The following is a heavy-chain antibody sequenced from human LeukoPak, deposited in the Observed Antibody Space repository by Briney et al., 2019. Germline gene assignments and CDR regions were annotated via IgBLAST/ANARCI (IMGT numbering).Heavy chain of an antibody. CDR2: IWHDGSPT. Sequence: GRSLRLSCAVSGIPFKKYGMHWVRQAPGKGLEWVATIWHDGSPTMYADSAKGRFTISRDNAKNSLYLQMNSLRAEDTALYYCAKPGDSSGTEAFDIWGQGTMVTVSS. V-gene: IGHV3-33*03. J-gene: IGHJ3*02. D-gene: IGHD3-22*01. CDR3: AKPGDSSGTEAFDI. CDR1: GIPFKKYG.